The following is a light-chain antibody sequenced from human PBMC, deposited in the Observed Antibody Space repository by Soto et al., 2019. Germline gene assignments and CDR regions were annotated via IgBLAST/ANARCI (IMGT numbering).Light chain of an antibody. CDR2: AAS. V-gene: IGKV1-16*02. CDR1: QGIGNY. Sequence: DIQMTQSPSSLSVSVGDRVTITCRASQGIGNYVGWLQQKPGKAPKSLIYAASNLQSGVPSNFSGSGSGTDFTLTISSLQPEDFATYYCQQYNSFPHTFGQGTKLEIK. CDR3: QQYNSFPHT. J-gene: IGKJ2*01.